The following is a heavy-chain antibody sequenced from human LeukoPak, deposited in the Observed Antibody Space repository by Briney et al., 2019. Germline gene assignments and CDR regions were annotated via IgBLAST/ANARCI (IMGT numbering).Heavy chain of an antibody. V-gene: IGHV1-46*01. Sequence: ASVKVSCKVSGYTLTELSMHWVRQAPGQGLEWMGIINPSGGSTSYAQKFQGRVTMTRDTSTSTVYMELSSLRSEDTAVYYCARAPRDAVAGTNYWGQGTLVTVSS. CDR2: INPSGGST. J-gene: IGHJ4*02. D-gene: IGHD6-19*01. CDR3: ARAPRDAVAGTNY. CDR1: GYTLTELS.